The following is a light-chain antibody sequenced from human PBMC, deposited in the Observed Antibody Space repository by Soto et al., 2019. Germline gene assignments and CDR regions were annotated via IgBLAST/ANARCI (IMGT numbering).Light chain of an antibody. CDR3: AAWDDSLSGLYV. J-gene: IGLJ1*01. V-gene: IGLV1-44*01. CDR2: SNN. CDR1: SSNIASNT. Sequence: QSVLTQPPSASGTPGQRVTISCSGSSSNIASNTVNWYQQLPGTDPKRLIYSNNQRPSGVPDRFSGSKSGTSAALAISGLQSEDEADDYCAAWDDSLSGLYVFGTGTKVTVL.